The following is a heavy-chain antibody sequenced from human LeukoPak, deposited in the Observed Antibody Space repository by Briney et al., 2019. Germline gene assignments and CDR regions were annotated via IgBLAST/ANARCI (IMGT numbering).Heavy chain of an antibody. Sequence: SETLSLTCAVYGGSFSGYYWSWIRQPPGKGLEWIGEINHSGSTNYNPSLKSRVTISVDTSKNQFSLKLSSVTAADTAVYYCARDVWFGAGRTFDYWGQGTLVTVSS. V-gene: IGHV4-34*01. CDR1: GGSFSGYY. D-gene: IGHD3-10*01. CDR2: INHSGST. CDR3: ARDVWFGAGRTFDY. J-gene: IGHJ4*02.